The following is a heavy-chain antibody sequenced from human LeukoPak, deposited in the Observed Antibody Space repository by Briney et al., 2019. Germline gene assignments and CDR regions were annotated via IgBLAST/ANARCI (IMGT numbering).Heavy chain of an antibody. V-gene: IGHV3-30-3*02. J-gene: IGHJ5*02. CDR2: ISYDGGNK. D-gene: IGHD3-22*01. CDR3: AKEAIVVVTNWFDP. CDR1: GFTFSSYA. Sequence: GGSLRLSCAASGFTFSSYAMHWVRQAPGKGLEWVAVISYDGGNKYYADSVKGRFTISRDNSKNTLYLQMNSLRGEDTAVYYCAKEAIVVVTNWFDPWGQGTLVTVSS.